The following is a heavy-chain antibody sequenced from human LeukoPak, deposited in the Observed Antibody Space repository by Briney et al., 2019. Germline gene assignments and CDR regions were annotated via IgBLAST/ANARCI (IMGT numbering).Heavy chain of an antibody. V-gene: IGHV4-38-2*01. J-gene: IGHJ2*01. CDR3: AGRPSYWYFDL. CDR1: GYSISSGYY. Sequence: SETLSLTCAVSGYSISSGYYWGWIRQPPGKGLEWIGSIYHSGSTYYNPSLKSRVTISVDTSKNQFSLKLSSVAAADTAVYYCAGRPSYWYFDLWGRGTLVTVSS. CDR2: IYHSGST.